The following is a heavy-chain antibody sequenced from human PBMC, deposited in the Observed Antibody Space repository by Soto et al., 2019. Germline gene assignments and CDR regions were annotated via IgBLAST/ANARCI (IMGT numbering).Heavy chain of an antibody. V-gene: IGHV5-51*01. J-gene: IGHJ3*01. CDR2: IYPDHSDT. CDR1: GFGSRYYFTNRW. CDR3: ARPYSGGPNDPFDV. Sequence: GESLKISCQGFGFGSRYYFTNRWIGWVRQMPGKGLEWLGIIYPDHSDTQYNPSFQGQVTFSVDKSISTAYLQWSSLKASDTAMYYGARPYSGGPNDPFDVWGQGTMVTVSS. D-gene: IGHD1-26*01.